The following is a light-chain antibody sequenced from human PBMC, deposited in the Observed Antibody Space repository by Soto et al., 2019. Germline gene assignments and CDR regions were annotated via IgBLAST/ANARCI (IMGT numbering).Light chain of an antibody. CDR2: DVS. J-gene: IGLJ2*01. CDR3: CSYAGSYTEV. V-gene: IGLV2-11*01. Sequence: QSALTQPRSVSGSPGQSVTISCTGTSSDVGGYNYVSWYQHHPGKAPKLMIYDVSKRPSGVPDRFSGSKSGNMASLTISGLQAEDEADYYCCSYAGSYTEVFGGGTKLTVL. CDR1: SSDVGGYNY.